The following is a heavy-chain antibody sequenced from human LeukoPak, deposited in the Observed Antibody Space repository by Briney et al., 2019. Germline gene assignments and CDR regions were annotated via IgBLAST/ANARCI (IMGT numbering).Heavy chain of an antibody. D-gene: IGHD4/OR15-4a*01. CDR3: VRDAKYCPDC. CDR1: GFTFSTYG. J-gene: IGHJ4*02. V-gene: IGHV3-30*03. Sequence: PGGSLRLSCAASGFTFSTYGMHWVRQAPGQGLEWVAVISYDGSNKYYADSVKGRFTISRDNSKNTLYLLMNSLRAEDTAVYYCVRDAKYCPDCWGQGTLVTVSS. CDR2: ISYDGSNK.